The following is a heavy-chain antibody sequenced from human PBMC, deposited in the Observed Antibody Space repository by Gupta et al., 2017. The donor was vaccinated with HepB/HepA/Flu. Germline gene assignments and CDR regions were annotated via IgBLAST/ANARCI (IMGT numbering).Heavy chain of an antibody. D-gene: IGHD5-12*01. CDR1: GSTFSSYS. J-gene: IGHJ4*02. CDR3: ARDRFQKGYAITED. Sequence: EVQLVESGGGLVKPGGSLRLSCAASGSTFSSYSMNWVRQAPGKGLEWVSSISSSSSYIYYADSVKGRFTISRDNAKNSLYLQMNSLRAEDTAVYYCARDRFQKGYAITEDWGQGTLVTVSS. CDR2: ISSSSSYI. V-gene: IGHV3-21*01.